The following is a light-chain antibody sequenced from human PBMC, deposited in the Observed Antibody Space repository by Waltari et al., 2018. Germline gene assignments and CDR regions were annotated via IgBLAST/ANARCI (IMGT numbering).Light chain of an antibody. CDR1: QSVGPF. J-gene: IGKJ2*01. Sequence: DIKITQSPSSLSASIGDTVTIPCRASQSVGPFLNWYQQKPGEAPNLLIYKTSHLQGGVSSRFSGSGSGTEFTLTIDNLQPEDFATYYCQQSDGIPFTFGPGT. CDR3: QQSDGIPFT. V-gene: IGKV1-39*01. CDR2: KTS.